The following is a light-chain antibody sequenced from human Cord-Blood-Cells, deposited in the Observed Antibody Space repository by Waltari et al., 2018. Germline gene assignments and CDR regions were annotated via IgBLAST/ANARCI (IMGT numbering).Light chain of an antibody. J-gene: IGKJ4*01. Sequence: DIQMTQSPSTLSASVGDRVTITCRASQSISSWLAWYQQKPGKAPKLLIYKASSLESGVPSRFSGSGSGTEFTLTISSLQPDDFATYYCQQYNGYSLTFDGGTKVEIK. V-gene: IGKV1-5*03. CDR1: QSISSW. CDR3: QQYNGYSLT. CDR2: KAS.